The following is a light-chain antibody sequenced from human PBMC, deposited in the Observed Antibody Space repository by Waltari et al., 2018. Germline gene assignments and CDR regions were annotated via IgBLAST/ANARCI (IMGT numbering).Light chain of an antibody. CDR2: EVI. Sequence: QPALTQPASVSGTPGQSITISSPGTNSDVGTYNLVSWYQHHPGEAPKLMICEVIKRPSGVSNRFSGSKSGNTASLTISGLQAEDEADYYCCSYAGSGTYVFGTGTKVTVL. CDR1: NSDVGTYNL. CDR3: CSYAGSGTYV. J-gene: IGLJ1*01. V-gene: IGLV2-23*02.